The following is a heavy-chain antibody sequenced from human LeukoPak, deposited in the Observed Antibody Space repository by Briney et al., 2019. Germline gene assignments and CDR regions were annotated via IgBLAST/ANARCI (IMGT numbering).Heavy chain of an antibody. Sequence: GGSLRLSCAASGFPFCSYGMYWVRQAPGKGLEWVALIWYDGSNLYYADSVKGRFTISKDSSKNTLYLHMNSLRAEDTAVYYCARDKNYYGSGIPSLHAFYISGPGRMFTVSS. D-gene: IGHD3-10*01. CDR2: IWYDGSNL. CDR3: ARDKNYYGSGIPSLHAFYI. V-gene: IGHV3-33*01. J-gene: IGHJ3*02. CDR1: GFPFCSYG.